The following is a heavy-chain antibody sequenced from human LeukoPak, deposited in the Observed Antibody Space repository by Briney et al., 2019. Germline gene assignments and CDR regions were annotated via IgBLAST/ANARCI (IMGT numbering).Heavy chain of an antibody. V-gene: IGHV3-74*01. D-gene: IGHD2-21*01. CDR3: ASFGISWRSSY. CDR1: GFSFSSHW. Sequence: GGSLRLSCAASGFSFSSHWVRWVRQAPGKGLVWVSRISDDGSYTSNVDSVKGRFTISRDNVNNMLYLHMNSLRAEDTAVYYCASFGISWRSSYWGQGTLVTVSS. CDR2: ISDDGSYT. J-gene: IGHJ4*02.